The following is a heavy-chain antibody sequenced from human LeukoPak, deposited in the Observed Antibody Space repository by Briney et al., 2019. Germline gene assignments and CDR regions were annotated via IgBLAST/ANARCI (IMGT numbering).Heavy chain of an antibody. D-gene: IGHD3-10*01. CDR2: IYYSGST. Sequence: SQTLSLTCTVSGGSISSYYWSWIRQPPRKGLEWNGYIYYSGSTNYHPSLNSRVTISVVTSNNQFSLKLTSVTAADTAVYYCARGRGSGSYQVDYWGQGTLVTVSS. CDR3: ARGRGSGSYQVDY. V-gene: IGHV4-59*01. CDR1: GGSISSYY. J-gene: IGHJ4*02.